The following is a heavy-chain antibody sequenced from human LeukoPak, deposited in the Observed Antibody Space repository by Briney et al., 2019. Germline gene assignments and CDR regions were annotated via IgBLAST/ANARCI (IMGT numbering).Heavy chain of an antibody. CDR3: ARGRITMIVGTKYFDY. CDR2: IYTSGST. Sequence: SETLSLTCAVSGGSISSYYWSWIRQPAGKGLEWIGRIYTSGSTNYNPSLKSRVTMSVDTSKNQFSLKLSSVTAADTAVYYCARGRITMIVGTKYFDYRGQGTLVTVSS. D-gene: IGHD3-22*01. CDR1: GGSISSYY. V-gene: IGHV4-4*07. J-gene: IGHJ4*02.